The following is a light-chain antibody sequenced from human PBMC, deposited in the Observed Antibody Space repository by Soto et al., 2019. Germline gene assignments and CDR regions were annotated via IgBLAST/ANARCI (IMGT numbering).Light chain of an antibody. CDR1: QSVSNW. V-gene: IGKV1-5*01. CDR3: QQYDSYSWT. CDR2: DVS. Sequence: DIQMTQSPSTLSASVGERVTITCRASQSVSNWLAWYQQKPGKAPKLLLYDVSSLESGVPSRFSGSGSGTEFILTISSLQPDDFATYYCQQYDSYSWTFDQGTKVEMK. J-gene: IGKJ1*01.